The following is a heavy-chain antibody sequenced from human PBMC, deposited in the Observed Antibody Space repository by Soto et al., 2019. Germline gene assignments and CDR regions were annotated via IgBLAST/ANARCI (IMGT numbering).Heavy chain of an antibody. J-gene: IGHJ4*02. CDR1: GYSFTSLD. V-gene: IGHV1-8*01. CDR3: ARGVSAGVDD. D-gene: IGHD1-26*01. CDR2: MQPSTGRT. Sequence: ASVKVSCKASGYSFTSLDINWVRQTAGQGLEWMGWMQPSTGRTGYAQKFQGRVTMTRDTSINTAYMELTTLTSDDTAFYYCARGVSAGVDDWGKGTLVTVSS.